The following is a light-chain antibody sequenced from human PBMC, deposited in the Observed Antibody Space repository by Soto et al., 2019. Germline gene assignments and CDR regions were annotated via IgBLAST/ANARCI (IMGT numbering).Light chain of an antibody. CDR1: QSLSSSN. J-gene: IGKJ2*01. CDR3: QQSGT. Sequence: ETVLKQSPGTLSLSPGERATLSCRASQSLSSSNLAWYQQKAGQAPRLLIYSASTRATGIPDRFSGSGSGTDFTLTISRLEPEDSAVYYCQQSGTFGQGTKLEIK. CDR2: SAS. V-gene: IGKV3-20*01.